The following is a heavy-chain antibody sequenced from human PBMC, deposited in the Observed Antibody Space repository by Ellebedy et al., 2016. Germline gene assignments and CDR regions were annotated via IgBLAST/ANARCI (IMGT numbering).Heavy chain of an antibody. V-gene: IGHV3-23*01. CDR2: IGGSGGDT. Sequence: GGSLRLXXVVSGFTLNSYAMGWVRQAPGKGLEWVSSIGGSGGDTHYADSVKGRFSISRDNSKNTLSLQMNILRADDTAVYYCAREDYYDSYGYFVYWGQGTLVTVSS. D-gene: IGHD3-22*01. CDR1: GFTLNSYA. CDR3: AREDYYDSYGYFVY. J-gene: IGHJ4*02.